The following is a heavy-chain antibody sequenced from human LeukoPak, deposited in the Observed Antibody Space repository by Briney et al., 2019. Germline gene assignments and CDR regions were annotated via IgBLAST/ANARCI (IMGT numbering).Heavy chain of an antibody. CDR2: INSDGSST. CDR1: GFTFSSYW. J-gene: IGHJ4*02. CDR3: ASDWKAWDY. V-gene: IGHV3-74*01. Sequence: PGGALRLSCAASGFTFSSYWMHWVRQAPGKGVVGVSRINSDGSSTNYADSVKGRFTMSTDNAKNPLYLQMNSLRAEDTAVYYCASDWKAWDYWGQGTLVTVSS. D-gene: IGHD1-1*01.